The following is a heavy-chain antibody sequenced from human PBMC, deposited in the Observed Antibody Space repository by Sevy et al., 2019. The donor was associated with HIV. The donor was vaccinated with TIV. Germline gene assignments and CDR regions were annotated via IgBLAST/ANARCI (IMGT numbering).Heavy chain of an antibody. Sequence: SETLSLTCTVSGGSISGYYWSWIRQSPGKGLEWIGYIYNVGDTRYNPSLKSRDTISRATSKNQFSLHLNSVTAADTAGYYCARRVPALAGNWFDPWGQGTLVTVSS. CDR1: GGSISGYY. J-gene: IGHJ5*02. CDR3: ARRVPALAGNWFDP. CDR2: IYNVGDT. V-gene: IGHV4-59*01.